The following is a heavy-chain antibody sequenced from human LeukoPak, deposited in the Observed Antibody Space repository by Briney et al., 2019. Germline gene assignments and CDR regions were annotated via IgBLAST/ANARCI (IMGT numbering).Heavy chain of an antibody. J-gene: IGHJ6*02. Sequence: GGSLRLSCAASGFTFSSYSMNWVRQAPGKGLEWVSYISSSSTYIYYADSVKGRFTISRDTAKNSLYLQMNSLRAEDTAVYYCARDLSGGSGMDAWGQGTTVTVSS. CDR1: GFTFSSYS. V-gene: IGHV3-21*01. CDR2: ISSSSTYI. CDR3: ARDLSGGSGMDA. D-gene: IGHD3-10*01.